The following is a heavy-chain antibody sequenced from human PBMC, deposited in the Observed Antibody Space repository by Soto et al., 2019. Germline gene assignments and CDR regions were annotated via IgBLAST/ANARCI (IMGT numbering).Heavy chain of an antibody. Sequence: QVQLEESGGELNKPGGSVRVSCEASRFTLSDYYVGGIRQAPVQGLELVSYTSRGVSTIDYADSVKGRFTISGDNAKNSLYLEMNGLTAEDTAVYGCASRLSDSYGYLYWGQGTLVIVSS. CDR3: ASRLSDSYGYLY. D-gene: IGHD5-18*01. CDR1: RFTLSDYY. CDR2: TSRGVSTI. J-gene: IGHJ4*02. V-gene: IGHV3-11*01.